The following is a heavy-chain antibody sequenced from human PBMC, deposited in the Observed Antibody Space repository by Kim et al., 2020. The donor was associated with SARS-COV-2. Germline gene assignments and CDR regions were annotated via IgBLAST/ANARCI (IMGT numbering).Heavy chain of an antibody. CDR3: ARGVKVPAAIWISYYYYYMDV. CDR2: MNPNSGNT. CDR1: VYTFTSYD. Sequence: ASVKVSCKASVYTFTSYDINWVRQATGQGLEWMGWMNPNSGNTGYAQKFQGRVTMTRNTSISTAYMERSSLRSEDTAVYYCARGVKVPAAIWISYYYYYMDVWGKGTTVTVSS. J-gene: IGHJ6*03. V-gene: IGHV1-8*01. D-gene: IGHD2-2*01.